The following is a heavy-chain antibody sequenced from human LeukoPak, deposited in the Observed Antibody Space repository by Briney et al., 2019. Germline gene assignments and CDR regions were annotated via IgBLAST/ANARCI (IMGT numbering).Heavy chain of an antibody. V-gene: IGHV3-23*01. Sequence: GGSLRLSCAASGFIFSSYSMSWVRQAPGKGLEWVSVITGSGGNTYYADSVKGRFTISKDNTKNTVYLQMSSLRVDDTAVYYCAKAASSSWPSYYYGMDVWGQGTTVTVSS. CDR1: GFIFSSYS. CDR3: AKAASSSWPSYYYGMDV. D-gene: IGHD6-13*01. J-gene: IGHJ6*02. CDR2: ITGSGGNT.